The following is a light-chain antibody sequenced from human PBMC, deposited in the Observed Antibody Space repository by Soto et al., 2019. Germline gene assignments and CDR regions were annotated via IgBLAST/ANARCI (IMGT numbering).Light chain of an antibody. CDR2: LHSDGSH. CDR1: SGHTTYS. CDR3: QTWGTGSVV. J-gene: IGLJ2*01. Sequence: QLVLTQSPSASASLGASVKLTCTLSSGHTTYSIAWHQQQPEKGPRYLMYLHSDGSHIKGDGIPDRFSGSSSGAERYLTISSLHSEDEAVYYCQTWGTGSVVFGGGTQLTVL. V-gene: IGLV4-69*01.